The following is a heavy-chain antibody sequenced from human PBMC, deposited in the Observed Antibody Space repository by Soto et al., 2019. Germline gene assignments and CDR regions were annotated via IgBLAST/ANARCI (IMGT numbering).Heavy chain of an antibody. CDR1: GGSISSSSYY. J-gene: IGHJ3*02. CDR2: IYYSGST. CDR3: ARVGQGYSSSWYWGRAFDI. Sequence: SETLSLTCTVSGGSISSSSYYWGWIRQPPGKGLEWIGSIYYSGSTYYNPSLKSRVAISVDTSKNQFSLKLSSVTAADTAVYYCARVGQGYSSSWYWGRAFDIWGQGTMVTV. D-gene: IGHD6-13*01. V-gene: IGHV4-39*07.